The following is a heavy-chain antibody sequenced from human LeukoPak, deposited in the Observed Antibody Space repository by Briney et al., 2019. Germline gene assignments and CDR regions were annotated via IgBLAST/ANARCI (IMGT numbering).Heavy chain of an antibody. J-gene: IGHJ4*02. D-gene: IGHD3-22*01. Sequence: GGSLRLSCAASGFTFSNAWMSWVRQGPGKGLEWVGRIKRKTDGGRTDYAAPVKGRFTISRDDSKNTLYLQMNSLKTKDTAVYYCTAHPYYYDSSGPPFDYWGQGTLVTVSS. CDR1: GFTFSNAW. CDR2: IKRKTDGGRT. V-gene: IGHV3-15*01. CDR3: TAHPYYYDSSGPPFDY.